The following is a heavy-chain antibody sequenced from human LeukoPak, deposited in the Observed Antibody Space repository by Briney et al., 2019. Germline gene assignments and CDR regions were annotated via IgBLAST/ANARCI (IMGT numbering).Heavy chain of an antibody. D-gene: IGHD1-26*01. V-gene: IGHV4-59*02. CDR1: GGSVSSYY. J-gene: IGHJ4*02. Sequence: SETLSLTCTVSGGSVSSYYWSWIRQPPGKGLEWIAYIYYSGSTKYNPSLKSRVTISADTSKNQFSLNLSSVTAADTAVYYCARDYSGSYYFDYWGQGTLVTVSS. CDR2: IYYSGST. CDR3: ARDYSGSYYFDY.